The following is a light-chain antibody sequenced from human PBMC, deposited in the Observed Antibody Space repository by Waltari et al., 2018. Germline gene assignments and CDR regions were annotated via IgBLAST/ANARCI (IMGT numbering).Light chain of an antibody. CDR1: SSDVGAYDY. CDR2: DVT. V-gene: IGLV2-11*01. Sequence: QSALTQPRSVSGSPGQSVTISCTGTSSDVGAYDYVSWYQQYPGKAPKLIIYDVTKRPSGVPDRFSGSKSGNTASLTISGLQAEDEADYYCSSYAGRSLGVFGGGTKLT. CDR3: SSYAGRSLGV. J-gene: IGLJ3*02.